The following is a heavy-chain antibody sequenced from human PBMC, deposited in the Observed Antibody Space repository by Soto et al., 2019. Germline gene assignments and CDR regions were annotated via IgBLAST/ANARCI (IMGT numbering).Heavy chain of an antibody. V-gene: IGHV1-18*01. Sequence: QVQLVQSGAEVKKPGASVKVSCKASGYTFTRYGINWVRQAPGQGLEWMGWISANNGNTHHAQKLQGRVTMTTDTSTSTAYMELRRLTSDATVVYYWARVQSGYDFAYWGQGTLVTVSA. CDR3: ARVQSGYDFAY. J-gene: IGHJ4*02. CDR1: GYTFTRYG. CDR2: ISANNGNT. D-gene: IGHD5-12*01.